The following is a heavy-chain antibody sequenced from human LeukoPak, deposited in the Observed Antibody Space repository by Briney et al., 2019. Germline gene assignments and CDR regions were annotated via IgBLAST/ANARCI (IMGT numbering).Heavy chain of an antibody. V-gene: IGHV3-21*01. CDR3: ARVSYVRGVTVYYFDH. CDR1: GFTFSSYS. CDR2: ISSSRSYI. J-gene: IGHJ4*02. D-gene: IGHD3-10*02. Sequence: PGGSLRLSCAASGFTFSSYSMNWVRQAPGKGLEWVSSISSSRSYIYYADSVKGRFTISRGNAKNSLYLQMNSLRAEDTAIYYCARVSYVRGVTVYYFDHWGQGTLVTVSS.